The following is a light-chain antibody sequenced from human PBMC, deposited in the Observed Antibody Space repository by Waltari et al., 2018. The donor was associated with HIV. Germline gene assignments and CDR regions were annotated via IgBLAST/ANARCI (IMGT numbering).Light chain of an antibody. CDR1: QSLLHSDGETY. J-gene: IGKJ5*01. CDR2: EVS. Sequence: DIVVTQTPLSLSVTPGQPASLSCKSSQSLLHSDGETYLYWYQQKPGQSPQLLIYEVSNRFSGVPERFSGSGSGTDFTLKISRVEAEDVGIYYCLQTIQLPLTFGQGTRLEIK. V-gene: IGKV2D-29*02. CDR3: LQTIQLPLT.